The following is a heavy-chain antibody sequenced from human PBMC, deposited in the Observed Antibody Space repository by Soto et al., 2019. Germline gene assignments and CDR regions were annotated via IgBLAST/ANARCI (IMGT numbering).Heavy chain of an antibody. Sequence: QMQLVQSGAEVKKTGSSVKVSCKASGYTFTYRYLHWVRQAPGQALEWMGWITPFNGNTNYAQKFQDRVTITRDRSMSTAYMELSSLRSEDTAMYYCATGIEGGHFDYWCQGTLVTVSS. CDR2: ITPFNGNT. D-gene: IGHD1-20*01. J-gene: IGHJ4*02. V-gene: IGHV1-45*02. CDR3: ATGIEGGHFDY. CDR1: GYTFTYRY.